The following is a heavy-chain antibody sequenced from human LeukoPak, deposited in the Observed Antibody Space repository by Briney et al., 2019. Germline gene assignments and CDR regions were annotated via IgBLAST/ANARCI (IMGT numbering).Heavy chain of an antibody. Sequence: PSETLSLTCTVYGGSFSDYYWSWIRQPPGKGLEWIGEINHSGSTNYNPSLKSRVTISVDTSKNQFSLKLSSVTAADTAVYYCARVGAVACKKGWDHFDHRGQGTLVT. V-gene: IGHV4-34*01. CDR3: ARVGAVACKKGWDHFDH. CDR2: INHSGST. CDR1: GGSFSDYY. J-gene: IGHJ4*02. D-gene: IGHD6-19*01.